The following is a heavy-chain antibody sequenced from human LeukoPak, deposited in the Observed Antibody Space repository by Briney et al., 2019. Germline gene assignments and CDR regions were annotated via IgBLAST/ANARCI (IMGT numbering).Heavy chain of an antibody. D-gene: IGHD3-22*01. J-gene: IGHJ4*02. Sequence: GESLKISCKGSGYSFTSYWIGWVRQMPGKGLEWMGIIYPGDSDTRYSPSFQGQVTISADKSISTAYLQWSSLKASDTAMYYCARLLPLYYDSSGYYWGNYFDYWGQGTLVTVSS. V-gene: IGHV5-51*01. CDR3: ARLLPLYYDSSGYYWGNYFDY. CDR1: GYSFTSYW. CDR2: IYPGDSDT.